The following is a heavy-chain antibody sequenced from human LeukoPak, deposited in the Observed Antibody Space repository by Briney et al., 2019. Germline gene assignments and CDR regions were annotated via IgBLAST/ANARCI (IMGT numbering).Heavy chain of an antibody. Sequence: GGSLRLSCAASGFTFSNYEMNWVRQAPGKGLEWVSYISSSGSTIYYADSVKGRFTISRDNAKNSLYLQMNSLRAEDTAVYYCAREGYDILTEGFDYWGQGTLVTVSS. CDR2: ISSSGSTI. CDR1: GFTFSNYE. CDR3: AREGYDILTEGFDY. D-gene: IGHD3-9*01. V-gene: IGHV3-48*03. J-gene: IGHJ4*02.